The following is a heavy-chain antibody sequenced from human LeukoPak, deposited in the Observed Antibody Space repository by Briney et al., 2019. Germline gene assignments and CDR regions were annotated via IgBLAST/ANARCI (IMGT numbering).Heavy chain of an antibody. CDR3: ARDRPNSSTWYSYFDY. V-gene: IGHV6-1*01. CDR1: WDSVSSNCAV. J-gene: IGHJ4*02. CDR2: SYYRSEWYI. D-gene: IGHD6-13*01. Sequence: SQTLSLICGICWDSVSSNCAVWNWIKQSASRGLEWLVSSYYRSEWYIDYAVSVKSRITIYPDTSKNQFSLQLNSVTPEDTAVYYCARDRPNSSTWYSYFDYWGQGTLVTVSS.